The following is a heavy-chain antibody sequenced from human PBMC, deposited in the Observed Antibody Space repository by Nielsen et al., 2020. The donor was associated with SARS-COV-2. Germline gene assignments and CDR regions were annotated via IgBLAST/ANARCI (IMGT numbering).Heavy chain of an antibody. CDR2: ISWNSGSI. CDR1: GFTFDDYA. J-gene: IGHJ4*02. V-gene: IGHV3-9*01. CDR3: ARDLYDSSGYYYGSDY. Sequence: GGSLRLSCAASGFTFDDYAMHWVRQAPGKGLEWVSGISWNSGSIGYADSVKGRFTISRDNAKNSLYLQMNSLRDEDTAVYYCARDLYDSSGYYYGSDYWGQGTLVTVSS. D-gene: IGHD3-22*01.